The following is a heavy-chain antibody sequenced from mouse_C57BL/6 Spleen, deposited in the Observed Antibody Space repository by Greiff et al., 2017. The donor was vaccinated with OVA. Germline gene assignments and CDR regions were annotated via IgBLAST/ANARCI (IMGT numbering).Heavy chain of an antibody. CDR3: TIYYGIAY. CDR1: GFTFSNYW. J-gene: IGHJ3*01. CDR2: IRLKSDNYAT. Sequence: EVKLMESGGGLVQPGGSMKLSCVASGFTFSNYWMNWVRQSPEKGLEWVAQIRLKSDNYATHYAESVKGRFTISRDDSKSSVYLQMNNLRAEDTGIYYCTIYYGIAYWGQGTLVTVSA. V-gene: IGHV6-3*01. D-gene: IGHD2-1*01.